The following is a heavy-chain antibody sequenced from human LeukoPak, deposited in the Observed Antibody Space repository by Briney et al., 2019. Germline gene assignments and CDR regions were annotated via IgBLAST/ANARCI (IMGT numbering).Heavy chain of an antibody. CDR3: ARTTSGGSIYGVFYYMDV. CDR1: GGSFSGYY. Sequence: SETLSLTCAVYGGSFSGYYWSWIRQPPGKGLEWIGEINHSGSTNYNPSLKSRVTISVDTSKNQFSLKLSSVAAADTAVYYCARTTSGGSIYGVFYYMDVWGKGTTVTVSS. J-gene: IGHJ6*03. CDR2: INHSGST. D-gene: IGHD2-15*01. V-gene: IGHV4-34*01.